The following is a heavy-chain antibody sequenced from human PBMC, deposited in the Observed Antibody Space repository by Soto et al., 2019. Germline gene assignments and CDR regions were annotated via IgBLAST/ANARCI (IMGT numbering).Heavy chain of an antibody. CDR2: IYHSGGT. D-gene: IGHD2-8*01. J-gene: IGHJ5*01. CDR1: GGSISSSNW. CDR3: VRLIGNSWLDS. V-gene: IGHV4-4*02. Sequence: TLSLTCAVSGGSISSSNWWSWVRQPPGKGLQGIGDIYHSGGTDYNPPLKRGVAISGDTSNNQFPLHLSSVTPDDTAVYYCVRLIGNSWLDSWGQGTPVTVSS.